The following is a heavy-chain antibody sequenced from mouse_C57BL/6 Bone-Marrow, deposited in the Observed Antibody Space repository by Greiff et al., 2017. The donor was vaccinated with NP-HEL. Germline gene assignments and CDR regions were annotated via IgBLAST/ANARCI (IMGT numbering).Heavy chain of an antibody. CDR1: GYTFTSYG. J-gene: IGHJ1*03. CDR3: ASPRDLYFDV. D-gene: IGHD3-1*01. Sequence: VQLQESGAELARPGASVKLSCKASGYTFTSYGISWVKQRTGQGLEWIGEIYPRSGNTYYNEKFKGKATLTADKSSITAYMELRILTSEDSAFYFCASPRDLYFDVWGTGTTVTVSS. V-gene: IGHV1-81*01. CDR2: IYPRSGNT.